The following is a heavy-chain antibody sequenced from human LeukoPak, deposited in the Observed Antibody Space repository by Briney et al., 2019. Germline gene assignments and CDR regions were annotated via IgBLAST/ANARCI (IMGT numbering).Heavy chain of an antibody. V-gene: IGHV3-30*02. J-gene: IGHJ4*02. CDR2: IRYDGSNK. D-gene: IGHD5-12*01. Sequence: PRGSLRLSCAPSGFTFSSYGMHWVRQAPGKGLEWVAFIRYDGSNKYYADSVKGRFTISRDNSKNTLYLQMNSLRAEDTAVYYCAKKRGYSGYDYDYWGQGTLVTVSS. CDR1: GFTFSSYG. CDR3: AKKRGYSGYDYDY.